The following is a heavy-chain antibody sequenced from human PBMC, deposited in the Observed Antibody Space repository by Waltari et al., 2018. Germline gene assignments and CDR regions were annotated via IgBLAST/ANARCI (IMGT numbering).Heavy chain of an antibody. CDR2: ISSSTTYI. J-gene: IGHJ4*02. D-gene: IGHD7-27*01. CDR1: GFSFSSYS. Sequence: EVQLVESGGGLVKPGGSLRLSCGASGFSFSSYSMNWVRQAPGKGLGWVSCISSSTTYIHDADSVKGRFTISRDNAKNSLYLQMNSLRVEDTAVYYCVSGGWGFYFDYWGQGTVVTVSS. V-gene: IGHV3-21*01. CDR3: VSGGWGFYFDY.